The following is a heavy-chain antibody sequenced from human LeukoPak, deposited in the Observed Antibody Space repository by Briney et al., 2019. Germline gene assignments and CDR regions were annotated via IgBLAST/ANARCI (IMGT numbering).Heavy chain of an antibody. J-gene: IGHJ6*03. Sequence: PGGSLRLSCEASGFTFSSYVMSWVRQAPGKGLEWVSGISGSGGSTYYADSVKGRFTISRDNSKNTLYLQMNSLRAEDTAVYYCAKVGHCSSTSCPRAVYYYMDVWGKGTTVTVSS. CDR1: GFTFSSYV. V-gene: IGHV3-23*01. CDR2: ISGSGGST. D-gene: IGHD2-2*01. CDR3: AKVGHCSSTSCPRAVYYYMDV.